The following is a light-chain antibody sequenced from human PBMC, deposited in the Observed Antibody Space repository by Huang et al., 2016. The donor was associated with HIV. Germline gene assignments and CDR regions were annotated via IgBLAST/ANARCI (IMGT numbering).Light chain of an antibody. Sequence: EIAVTQSPASLAVSLGERATITCMSSQSVLSTSNNKNYLAWYQQKSGQSPRLLIYWASTRESGVPDRFRGSGSATQFTLTISNLQGEDVALYFCQQYYTAPGVGQETYVGI. CDR3: QQYYTAPG. CDR1: QSVLSTSNNKNY. CDR2: WAS. V-gene: IGKV4-1*01. J-gene: IGKJ1*01.